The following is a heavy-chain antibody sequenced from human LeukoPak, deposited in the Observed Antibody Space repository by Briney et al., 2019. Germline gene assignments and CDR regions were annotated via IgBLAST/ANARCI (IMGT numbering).Heavy chain of an antibody. V-gene: IGHV3-23*01. CDR2: ISGSGGST. D-gene: IGHD6-19*01. Sequence: AGGSLRLSCAASGFTFSSYAMSRVRQAPGKGLEWVSAISGSGGSTYYADSVKGRFTISRDNSKNTLYLQMNSLRAEDTAVYYCAKGGRIAVAEDYYYGMDVWGQGTTVTVSS. J-gene: IGHJ6*02. CDR3: AKGGRIAVAEDYYYGMDV. CDR1: GFTFSSYA.